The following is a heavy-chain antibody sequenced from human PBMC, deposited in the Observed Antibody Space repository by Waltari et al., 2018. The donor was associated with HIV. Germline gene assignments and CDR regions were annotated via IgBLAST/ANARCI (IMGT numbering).Heavy chain of an antibody. D-gene: IGHD2-15*01. CDR3: ARASHYIEFSTFDGDYYFDV. Sequence: VQLVESGGGSIKTGGSLRLSCTASGFSVSNHWMDWVRQGPGKGLGRVARLNSDGSSRNYADAVKGRFVISRDNARNTVYLQLNSLRVEDTAMYFCARASHYIEFSTFDGDYYFDVWGRGTRVAVSS. CDR1: GFSVSNHW. J-gene: IGHJ4*02. CDR2: LNSDGSSR. V-gene: IGHV3-74*01.